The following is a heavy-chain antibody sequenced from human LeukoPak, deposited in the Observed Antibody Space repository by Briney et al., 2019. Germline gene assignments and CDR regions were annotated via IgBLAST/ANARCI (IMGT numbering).Heavy chain of an antibody. D-gene: IGHD2-15*01. Sequence: ASVKVSCKASGYTFTSYGISWVRQAPGQGLEWMGWISGYNGNTNYAQKLQGRVTMTTDTSTSTAYMELRSLRSDDTAVYYCARDQYCSGGSCYSRYFDLWGRGTLVTVSS. CDR2: ISGYNGNT. J-gene: IGHJ2*01. CDR3: ARDQYCSGGSCYSRYFDL. V-gene: IGHV1-18*01. CDR1: GYTFTSYG.